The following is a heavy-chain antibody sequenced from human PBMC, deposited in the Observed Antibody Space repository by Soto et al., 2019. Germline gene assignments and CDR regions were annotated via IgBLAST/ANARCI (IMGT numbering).Heavy chain of an antibody. CDR2: ISYDGNNK. Sequence: GGSLRLSCAASGFTYSTYTMHWVRQAPGKGLEWVAVISYDGNNKFYADSVKGRFTISRDSTKQALYLQMNSLRAEDTAVYYCASGEEPRYYYSGMDVWGQGTTVTVSS. V-gene: IGHV3-30-3*01. CDR3: ASGEEPRYYYSGMDV. J-gene: IGHJ6*02. CDR1: GFTYSTYT.